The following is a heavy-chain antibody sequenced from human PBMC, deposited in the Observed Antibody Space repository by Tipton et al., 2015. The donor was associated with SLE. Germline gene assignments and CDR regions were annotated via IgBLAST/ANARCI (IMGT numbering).Heavy chain of an antibody. V-gene: IGHV4-59*11. CDR2: MYNNERT. CDR3: ARDPGTSYWDYYYEMDL. CDR1: GVSIRSHY. Sequence: TLSLTXTVSGVSIRSHYWSWIRQSPGKGLEWIGYMYNNERTKYNLSLESRVSMSVDTSKNEFFLKMSSVTAADTAVYFCARDPGTSYWDYYYEMDLWGQGTMVTVSS. D-gene: IGHD1/OR15-1a*01. J-gene: IGHJ6*02.